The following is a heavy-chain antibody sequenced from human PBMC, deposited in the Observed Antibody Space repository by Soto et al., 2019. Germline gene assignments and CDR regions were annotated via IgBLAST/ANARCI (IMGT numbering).Heavy chain of an antibody. CDR1: GEYIISSNFY. CDR3: ARRECSGGPCYFDP. CDR2: IHYTGTT. V-gene: IGHV4-39*01. D-gene: IGHD2-15*01. Sequence: SVTMSVTCTVSGEYIISSNFYWGWIRQPPGKGLEWIGGIHYTGTTYYNPSLKSRVIISVDTSKTQFSLKLTSVTAADTAVYYCARRECSGGPCYFDPWGQGSLVTVSS. J-gene: IGHJ4*02.